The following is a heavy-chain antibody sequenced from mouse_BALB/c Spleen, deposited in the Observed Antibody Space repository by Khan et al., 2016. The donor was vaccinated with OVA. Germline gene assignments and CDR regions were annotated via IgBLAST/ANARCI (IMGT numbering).Heavy chain of an antibody. V-gene: IGHV1S132*01. D-gene: IGHD3-2*02. CDR2: ISPGTDNT. J-gene: IGHJ2*01. CDR1: GYIFTSYW. Sequence: QVRLQQSGAELVRPGASVKLSCKTSGYIFTSYWIHWIKQRSGQGLEWIARISPGTDNTYYNEKLKDKATLTADKSSSTAYMQLSSLKSEDSAVYFCAREEALYYFDYWGQGTTLTVSS. CDR3: AREEALYYFDY.